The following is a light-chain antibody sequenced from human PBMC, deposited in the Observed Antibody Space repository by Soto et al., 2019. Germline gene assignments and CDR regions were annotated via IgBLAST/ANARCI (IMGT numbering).Light chain of an antibody. Sequence: EIVLTQSPGTLSLSPGERATLSCRASQSVSSSYLAWYQQKPGQDPRLLINGASGRATGIPDRFSGSGSGTDFTLTISRLEPEDFAVYYCQQYGSSPLYTFGQGPKLEIK. CDR3: QQYGSSPLYT. CDR2: GAS. CDR1: QSVSSSY. J-gene: IGKJ2*01. V-gene: IGKV3-20*01.